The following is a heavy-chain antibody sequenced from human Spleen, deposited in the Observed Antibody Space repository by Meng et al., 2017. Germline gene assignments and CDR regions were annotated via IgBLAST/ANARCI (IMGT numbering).Heavy chain of an antibody. CDR1: VGPITTVILS. Sequence: LRQWGAGRLEPPVSLPLPVTVVVGPITTVILSLACIGQPPGKGLEWIGTIFYIGSTYYNPSLKSRVAISVDKSNNQFSLHLNSVTAADTAVYYCARGCSGYRVFLCYWGQGTLVTVSS. V-gene: IGHV4-39*07. J-gene: IGHJ4*02. CDR3: ARGCSGYRVFLCY. D-gene: IGHD3-22*01. CDR2: IFYIGST.